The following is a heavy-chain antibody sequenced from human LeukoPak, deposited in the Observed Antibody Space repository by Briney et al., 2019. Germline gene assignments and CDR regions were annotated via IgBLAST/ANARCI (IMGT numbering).Heavy chain of an antibody. D-gene: IGHD3-22*01. Sequence: GGSLRLSCAASGFTFSSYSMNWVRQPPGKGLEWVSSISSSSSYIYYADSETRCSTISRDNAKNSLYLQMNSMRAADTAVYYCARDSKAGLYYVRSHYMDVWGKRATVSVSS. J-gene: IGHJ6*03. CDR3: ARDSKAGLYYVRSHYMDV. V-gene: IGHV3-21*01. CDR1: GFTFSSYS. CDR2: ISSSSSYI.